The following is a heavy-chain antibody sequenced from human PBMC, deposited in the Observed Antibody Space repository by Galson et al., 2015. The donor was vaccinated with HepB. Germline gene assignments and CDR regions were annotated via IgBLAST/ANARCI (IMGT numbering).Heavy chain of an antibody. V-gene: IGHV3-73*01. CDR3: TATTGTYYYYYGMDV. CDR1: GFTFSGSA. Sequence: LRLSCAASGFTFSGSAMHWVRQASGKGLEWVGRIRSKANSYATAYAASVKGRFTISRDDSKNTAYLQMNSLKTEDTAVYYCTATTGTYYYYYGMDVWGQGTTVTVSS. J-gene: IGHJ6*02. D-gene: IGHD1-26*01. CDR2: IRSKANSYAT.